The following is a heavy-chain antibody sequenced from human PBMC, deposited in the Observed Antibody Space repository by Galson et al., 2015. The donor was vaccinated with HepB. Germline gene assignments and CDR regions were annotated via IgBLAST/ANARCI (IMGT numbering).Heavy chain of an antibody. J-gene: IGHJ4*02. CDR1: GGSISSSSYY. D-gene: IGHD5-12*01. Sequence: SETLSLTCTVSGGSISSSSYYWGWIRQPPGKGLEWIGSIYYSGSTYYNPSLKCRVTISVDTSKNQFSLKLSSVTAADTAVYYCARREGGYSGYDYLYYFDYWGQGTLVTVSS. CDR2: IYYSGST. CDR3: ARREGGYSGYDYLYYFDY. V-gene: IGHV4-39*01.